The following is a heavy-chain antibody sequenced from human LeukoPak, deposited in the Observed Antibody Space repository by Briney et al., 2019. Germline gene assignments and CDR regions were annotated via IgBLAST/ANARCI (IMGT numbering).Heavy chain of an antibody. Sequence: PGGSLRLSCAASGFTFSSYCMTWVRQAPGKGLEWVANIKQDGSKKYYADSVKGRFTISRDNTKNSLYLQMNSLRAEDTAVYYCARDSTAYCGGDCYSSPYFDYWGQGTLVTVSS. J-gene: IGHJ4*02. CDR2: IKQDGSKK. V-gene: IGHV3-7*01. CDR1: GFTFSSYC. CDR3: ARDSTAYCGGDCYSSPYFDY. D-gene: IGHD2-21*02.